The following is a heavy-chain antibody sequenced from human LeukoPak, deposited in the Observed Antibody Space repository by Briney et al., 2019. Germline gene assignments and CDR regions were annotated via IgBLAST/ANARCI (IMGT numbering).Heavy chain of an antibody. V-gene: IGHV1-18*01. CDR3: ARGAVEYQLLWFDY. CDR1: GYTFTSYG. CDR2: ISAYNGNT. J-gene: IGHJ4*02. D-gene: IGHD2-2*01. Sequence: GASVTVSFTASGYTFTSYGISWVRQAPGQGLEWMGWISAYNGNTNYAQKLQGRVTMTTDTSTSTAYMELRSLRSDDTAVYYCARGAVEYQLLWFDYWGQGTLVTVSS.